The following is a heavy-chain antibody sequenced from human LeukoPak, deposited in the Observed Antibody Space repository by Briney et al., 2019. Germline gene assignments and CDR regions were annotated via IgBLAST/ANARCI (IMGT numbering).Heavy chain of an antibody. J-gene: IGHJ3*02. CDR2: IYTSGST. CDR3: ARHAHSSSSGDAFDI. V-gene: IGHV4-4*09. CDR1: GGSISSYY. D-gene: IGHD6-6*01. Sequence: SETLPLTCTVSGGSISSYYWSWIRQPPGKGLEWIGYIYTSGSTNYNPSLKSRVTISVDTSKNQFSLKLSSVTAADTAVYYCARHAHSSSSGDAFDIWGQGTMVTVSS.